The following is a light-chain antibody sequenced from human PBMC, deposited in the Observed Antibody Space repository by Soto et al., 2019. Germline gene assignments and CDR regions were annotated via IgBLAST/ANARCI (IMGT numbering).Light chain of an antibody. V-gene: IGLV1-47*01. Sequence: QTVVTQSHSASGTPGQTVTISCSGRSSNIGRNYVYWYHQLPGTAPRLVMYRADQRPSGVSDRFSGSKSGTSASLAISGLRSEYEGDYYCAAWDDIVSGLVFGGGTKLTVL. CDR1: SSNIGRNY. CDR2: RAD. CDR3: AAWDDIVSGLV. J-gene: IGLJ2*01.